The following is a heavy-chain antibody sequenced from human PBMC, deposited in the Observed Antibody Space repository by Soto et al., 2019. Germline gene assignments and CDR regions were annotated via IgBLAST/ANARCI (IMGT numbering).Heavy chain of an antibody. CDR1: GFTFSSYD. CDR2: IGTAGDT. D-gene: IGHD3-10*01. CDR3: ARRLGTMIRGLINYYYAMDV. Sequence: QTGGSLRLSCAASGFTFSSYDMHWVRQATGKGLEWVSAIGTAGDTYYPGSVKGRFTISRENAKNSLYLQMNSLRAGDTAVYYCARRLGTMIRGLINYYYAMDVWGQGTTVTVSS. V-gene: IGHV3-13*04. J-gene: IGHJ6*02.